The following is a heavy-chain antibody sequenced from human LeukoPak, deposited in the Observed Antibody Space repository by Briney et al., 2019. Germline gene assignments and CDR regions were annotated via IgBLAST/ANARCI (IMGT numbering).Heavy chain of an antibody. CDR2: IYTSGST. J-gene: IGHJ6*03. CDR3: ARSAAGPYYYYYYMDV. CDR1: GGSISSYY. V-gene: IGHV4-4*07. Sequence: SETLSLTCTVSGGSISSYYWSWIRQPAGKGLEWIGRIYTSGSTNYNPSLKSRVTMSVDTSKNQFSLKLSSVTAADTAVYYCARSAAGPYYYYYYMDVWGKGTTVTVSS. D-gene: IGHD6-13*01.